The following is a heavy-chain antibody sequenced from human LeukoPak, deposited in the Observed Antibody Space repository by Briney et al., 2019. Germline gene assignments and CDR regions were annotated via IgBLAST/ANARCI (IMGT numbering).Heavy chain of an antibody. CDR2: IRPDGSEA. D-gene: IGHD3-16*01. Sequence: GGSLRLSCAASGFTFSSSWMTWVRQAPGKGLEWVAVIRPDGSEAAYVDSVIGRFTISRDNAKNSLFLQMISLRVEDTAVYYCTRDRAYKTFDYWGEGALVTVSS. CDR3: TRDRAYKTFDY. J-gene: IGHJ4*02. V-gene: IGHV3-7*04. CDR1: GFTFSSSW.